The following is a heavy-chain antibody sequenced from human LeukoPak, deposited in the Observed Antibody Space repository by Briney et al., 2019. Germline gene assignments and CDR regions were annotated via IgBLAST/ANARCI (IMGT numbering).Heavy chain of an antibody. D-gene: IGHD6-6*01. V-gene: IGHV1-2*02. CDR1: GYTFTGYY. CDR3: ARGIAVRRSDY. CDR2: INPKSGGT. Sequence: ASVKVSCKASGYTFTGYYMHWVRQAPGQGLEWMGWINPKSGGTNYAQKFQGRVTMTRDTSISTAYMEPSRLRSDDTAVYYCARGIAVRRSDYWGQGTLVTVSS. J-gene: IGHJ4*02.